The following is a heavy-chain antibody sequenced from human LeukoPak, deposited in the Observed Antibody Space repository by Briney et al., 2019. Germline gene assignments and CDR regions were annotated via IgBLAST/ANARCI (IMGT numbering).Heavy chain of an antibody. V-gene: IGHV3-48*03. CDR2: ISSSGSTI. CDR1: GFTFSSYE. Sequence: GGSLRLSCAASGFTFSSYEMNWVRQAPGKGLEWVSYISSSGSTIYYADPVKGRFTISRDNAKNSLYLQMNSLRAEDTAIYYCARENGGYCSSTSCPGGDAFDIWGQGTMVTVSS. CDR3: ARENGGYCSSTSCPGGDAFDI. J-gene: IGHJ3*02. D-gene: IGHD2-2*03.